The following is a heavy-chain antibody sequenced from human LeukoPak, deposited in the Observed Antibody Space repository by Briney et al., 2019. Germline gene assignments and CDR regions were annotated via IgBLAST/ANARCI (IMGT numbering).Heavy chain of an antibody. J-gene: IGHJ3*02. CDR2: IKSKTDGGTT. CDR1: GFTFSNAW. D-gene: IGHD4-17*01. V-gene: IGHV3-15*01. Sequence: PGGSLRLSCAASGFTFSNAWMSWVRQAPGKGLEWVGRIKSKTDGGTTDYAAPVKGRFTISRDDSKNTLYLQMNSLKTEDTAVYYCTNYGDPSFVNAFDIWGQGTMVTVSS. CDR3: TNYGDPSFVNAFDI.